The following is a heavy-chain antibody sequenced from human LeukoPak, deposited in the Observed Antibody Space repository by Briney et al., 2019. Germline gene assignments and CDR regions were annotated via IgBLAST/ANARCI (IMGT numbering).Heavy chain of an antibody. J-gene: IGHJ4*02. CDR1: GYTFTGYY. CDR2: INPNSGGT. V-gene: IGHV1-2*02. Sequence: ASVKASCKASGYTFTGYYMHWVRQAPGQGLEWMGWINPNSGGTNYAQKFQGRVTMTRDTSISTAYMELSRLRSDDTAVYYCAREVSYGAGFDYWGQGTLVTVSS. CDR3: AREVSYGAGFDY. D-gene: IGHD3-10*01.